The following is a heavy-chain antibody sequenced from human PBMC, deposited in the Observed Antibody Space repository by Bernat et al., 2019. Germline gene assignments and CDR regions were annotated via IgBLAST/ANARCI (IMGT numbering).Heavy chain of an antibody. CDR2: ISGSGGST. V-gene: IGHV3-23*01. CDR3: AKEAGYSSGWHDRSWFDP. J-gene: IGHJ5*02. D-gene: IGHD6-19*01. Sequence: EVQLLESGGGLVQPGGSLRLSCAASGFTFSSYAMSWVRQAPGKGLEWVSAISGSGGSTYYAAPWKGRFTISRDNSKNTLYLQMNSLRAEDTAVYYCAKEAGYSSGWHDRSWFDPWGQGTLVTVSS. CDR1: GFTFSSYA.